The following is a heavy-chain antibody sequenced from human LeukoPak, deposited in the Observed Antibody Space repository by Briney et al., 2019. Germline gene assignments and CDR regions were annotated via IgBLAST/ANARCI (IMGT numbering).Heavy chain of an antibody. J-gene: IGHJ4*02. V-gene: IGHV1-69*06. CDR2: IIPIFGTA. D-gene: IGHD2-15*01. Sequence: GASVKVSCKASGGTFSSYAISWVRQAPGQGLEWMGGIIPIFGTANYAQKFQGRVTITADKSTSTAYMELSSLRSEDTAVYYCARSQISDYCSGGSCYPNDYWGQGTLVTVSS. CDR1: GGTFSSYA. CDR3: ARSQISDYCSGGSCYPNDY.